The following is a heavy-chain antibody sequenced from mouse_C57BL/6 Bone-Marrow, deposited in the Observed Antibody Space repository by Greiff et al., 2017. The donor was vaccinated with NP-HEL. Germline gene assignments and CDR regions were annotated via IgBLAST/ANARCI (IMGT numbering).Heavy chain of an antibody. J-gene: IGHJ1*03. D-gene: IGHD1-1*01. V-gene: IGHV5-4*01. CDR2: ISDGGSYT. Sequence: EVQLVESGGGLVKPGGSLKLSCAASGFTFSSYAMSWVRQTPEKRLEWVATISDGGSYTYYPDNVKGRFTISRDNAKNNLYLQMSHLKSEDTAMYYCARDRTTVVAPSYWYFDVWGTGTTVTVSS. CDR1: GFTFSSYA. CDR3: ARDRTTVVAPSYWYFDV.